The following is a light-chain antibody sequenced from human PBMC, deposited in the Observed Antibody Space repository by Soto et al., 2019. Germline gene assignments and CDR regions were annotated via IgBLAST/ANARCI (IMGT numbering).Light chain of an antibody. V-gene: IGLV1-44*01. CDR3: ATWDDSLNGLI. Sequence: QSVLTQPPSASGTPGQRVTISCSGGSSNIKTNGVSWYQQVPGAAPKLLIYSNNQRPSGAPDRFSGSESGTSASLAISGLQSEDEATYHCATWDDSLNGLIFGGGTKLTVL. CDR1: SSNIKTNG. J-gene: IGLJ2*01. CDR2: SNN.